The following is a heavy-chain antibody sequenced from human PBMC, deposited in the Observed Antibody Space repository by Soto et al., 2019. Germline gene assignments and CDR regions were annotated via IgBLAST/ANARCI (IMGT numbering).Heavy chain of an antibody. J-gene: IGHJ3*02. D-gene: IGHD6-13*01. CDR3: TSRSKAGGSGTSVLDM. CDR2: ISGSGGNT. V-gene: IGHV3-23*01. Sequence: GKGLEWVSAISGSGGNTYFADSVKGRFSISRDNAKNTLYLQMNSLRVDDTALYYCTSRSKAGGSGTSVLDMWGQGTMVTVS.